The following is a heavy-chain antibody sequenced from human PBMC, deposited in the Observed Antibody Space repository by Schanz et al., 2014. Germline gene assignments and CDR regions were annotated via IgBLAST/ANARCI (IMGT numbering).Heavy chain of an antibody. V-gene: IGHV3-23*04. D-gene: IGHD3-22*01. Sequence: VQLVESGGGVVQFGRSLRLSCVASGFTFSSYGMHWVRQAPGKGLEWVSAISGSGGSTYYADSVKGRFTISRDNSKNTLYLQMNSLRAEDTAVYYCAKDPSHGDYDYYFDYWGQGTLVNVSS. CDR1: GFTFSSYG. J-gene: IGHJ4*02. CDR3: AKDPSHGDYDYYFDY. CDR2: ISGSGGST.